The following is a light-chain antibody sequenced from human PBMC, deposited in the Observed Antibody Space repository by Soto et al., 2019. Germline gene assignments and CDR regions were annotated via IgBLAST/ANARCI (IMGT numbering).Light chain of an antibody. Sequence: QSALTQPRSVSGSPGQSVTISCTGTSSDVGRYNYVSWYQHHPGKAPKLIMFDVSSRPSGVPDRFSGSKSGNTAYLTISGLQDEDEADYYCCSLAGGNIFRVFGGGTKLTVL. CDR1: SSDVGRYNY. CDR2: DVS. J-gene: IGLJ2*01. CDR3: CSLAGGNIFRV. V-gene: IGLV2-11*01.